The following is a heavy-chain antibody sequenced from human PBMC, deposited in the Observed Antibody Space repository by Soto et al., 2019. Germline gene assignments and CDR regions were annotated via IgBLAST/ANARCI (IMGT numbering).Heavy chain of an antibody. CDR2: VFQGANT. J-gene: IGHJ4*02. Sequence: SETLSLTCSVSGASVTSGSYYWSWIRQSPGKGLVCIGYVFQGANTNYNPSLKGRVTISVDTSRNQFSLDLTSVTAADTAVYYCATALGPTTGIDYWGQGTLVTVSS. CDR3: ATALGPTTGIDY. CDR1: GASVTSGSYY. V-gene: IGHV4-61*01. D-gene: IGHD2-8*02.